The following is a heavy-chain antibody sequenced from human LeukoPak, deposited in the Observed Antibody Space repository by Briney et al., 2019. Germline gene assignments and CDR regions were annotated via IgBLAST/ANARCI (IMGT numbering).Heavy chain of an antibody. CDR3: ARARGYTYGYTDYGMDV. Sequence: PGGSLRLSCAASGFTVSSNYMSWVRQAPGKGLEWVSIIYSDGSTYYADSVKGRFTISRDNSKNTLYLQMNSLRAEDTAVYYCARARGYTYGYTDYGMDVWGQGTTVTVSS. J-gene: IGHJ6*02. CDR2: IYSDGST. D-gene: IGHD5-18*01. V-gene: IGHV3-66*01. CDR1: GFTVSSNY.